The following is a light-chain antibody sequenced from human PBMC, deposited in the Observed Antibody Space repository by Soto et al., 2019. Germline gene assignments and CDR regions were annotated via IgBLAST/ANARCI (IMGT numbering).Light chain of an antibody. V-gene: IGLV2-8*01. CDR2: EVS. CDR3: HSYAHSNDV. J-gene: IGLJ1*01. Sequence: QSALTQPPSASGSPGQSVTISCTGTSSDVGGYNYVSWYQQHPGKAPKLLIYEVSKRPSGVPDRFSGSKSGNTASLTVSGLQADDEAVYYCHSYAHSNDVFGTGTKLTVL. CDR1: SSDVGGYNY.